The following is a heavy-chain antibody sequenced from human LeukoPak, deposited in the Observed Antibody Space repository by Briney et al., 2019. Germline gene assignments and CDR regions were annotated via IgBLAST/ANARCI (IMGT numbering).Heavy chain of an antibody. V-gene: IGHV4-34*01. D-gene: IGHD5-18*01. CDR3: ARGYTADAFDI. CDR2: INHSGST. CDR1: GGSFSGYY. Sequence: SETLSLTCAVYGGSFSGYYWNWIRQPPGKGLEWIGEINHSGSTNYNPSLKSRVTISVDTPKNQFSLKLSSVTAADTAVYYCARGYTADAFDIWGQGTMVTVSS. J-gene: IGHJ3*02.